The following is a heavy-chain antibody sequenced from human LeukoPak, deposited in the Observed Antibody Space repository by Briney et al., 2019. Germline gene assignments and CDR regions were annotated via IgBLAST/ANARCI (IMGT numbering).Heavy chain of an antibody. CDR2: IYMGGGT. J-gene: IGHJ4*02. CDR1: GFTVSSNY. D-gene: IGHD2-15*01. CDR3: ASRPPKPDCESFSCPLDY. Sequence: GGSLRLSCAASGFTVSSNYMTWVRQAPGKGLEWVSVIYMGGGTYYPDSVKGRFTISRDNSKNTLFLQMSSLRGDDTAVYYCASRPPKPDCESFSCPLDYWGQGTLVTVSS. V-gene: IGHV3-66*01.